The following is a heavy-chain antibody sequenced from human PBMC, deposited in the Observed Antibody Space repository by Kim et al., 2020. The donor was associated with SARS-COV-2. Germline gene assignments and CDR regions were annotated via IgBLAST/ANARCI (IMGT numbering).Heavy chain of an antibody. V-gene: IGHV4-34*01. D-gene: IGHD3-10*02. CDR3: ARGVHLVPAYYYYYGMDV. J-gene: IGHJ6*02. CDR2: INHSGST. Sequence: SETLSLTCAVYGGSFSGYYWSWIRQPPGKGLEWIGEINHSGSTNYNPSLKSRVTISVDTSKNQFSLKLSSVTAADTAVYYCARGVHLVPAYYYYYGMDVWGQGTTVTVSS. CDR1: GGSFSGYY.